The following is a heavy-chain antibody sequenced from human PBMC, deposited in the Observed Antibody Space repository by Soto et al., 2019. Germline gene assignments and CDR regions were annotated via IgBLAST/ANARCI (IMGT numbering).Heavy chain of an antibody. Sequence: SETLSLTCSVSGDSISNLDYFWAWIRQPPGQALEYIGYIYKSATTYYNPSFESRAAISVDTSKSQFSLNVTSVTAADTAVYFCARGRYCLTGRCFPNWFDSWGQGALVTVSS. D-gene: IGHD7-27*01. V-gene: IGHV4-30-4*01. J-gene: IGHJ5*01. CDR2: IYKSATT. CDR1: GDSISNLDYF. CDR3: ARGRYCLTGRCFPNWFDS.